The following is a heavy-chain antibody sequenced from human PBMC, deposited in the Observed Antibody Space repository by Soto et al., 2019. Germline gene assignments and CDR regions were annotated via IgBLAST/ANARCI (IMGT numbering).Heavy chain of an antibody. V-gene: IGHV3-30*18. Sequence: GGSLLLSCAASGFTFRSSPMHWVRQAPGKGLEWVAVISYDGSNKYYADSVKGRFTISRDNSKNTLYLQMNSLRAEDTAVYYCAKKGFNYYDSSGYSLYFDYWSPGTLVTVPQ. CDR2: ISYDGSNK. J-gene: IGHJ4*02. D-gene: IGHD3-22*01. CDR1: GFTFRSSP. CDR3: AKKGFNYYDSSGYSLYFDY.